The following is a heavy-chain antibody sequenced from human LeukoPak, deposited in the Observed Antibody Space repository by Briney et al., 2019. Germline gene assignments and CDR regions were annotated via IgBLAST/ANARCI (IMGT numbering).Heavy chain of an antibody. CDR1: GFTFSSYG. J-gene: IGHJ4*02. CDR3: AKDNAYYYADY. Sequence: GGSLRLSCAASGFTFSSYGMHWVRQAPGKGLEWVTFIGYDGRNEYYADSVKGRFTISRDNSKNTLYLQMNSLRAEDTAVYYCAKDNAYYYADYWGQGTLVTVSS. CDR2: IGYDGRNE. D-gene: IGHD3-10*01. V-gene: IGHV3-30*02.